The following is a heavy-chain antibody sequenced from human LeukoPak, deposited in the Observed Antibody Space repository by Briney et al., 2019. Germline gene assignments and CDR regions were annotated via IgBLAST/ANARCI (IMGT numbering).Heavy chain of an antibody. J-gene: IGHJ4*02. CDR1: GFTFSRHW. CDR3: ARICSSTDCLIPD. V-gene: IGHV3-74*01. D-gene: IGHD2-2*01. CDR2: INSDASDI. Sequence: GGSLRLSCAASGFTFSRHWMHWVRQAPGKGLVWISRINSDASDINYADFVKGRFTISRDNAKNTVYLQINSLRDEDTAVYYCARICSSTDCLIPDWGQGTLVTVSS.